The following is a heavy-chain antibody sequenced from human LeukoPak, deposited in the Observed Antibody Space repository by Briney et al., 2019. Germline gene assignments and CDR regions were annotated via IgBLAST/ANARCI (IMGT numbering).Heavy chain of an antibody. Sequence: GGSLRLSCAASGFTFSSYGMNWVRQAPGKGLEWVSSISTSRSYIYYGDSVKGRFTISRDNAKNSLYLQMNSLRAEDTAVYYCARGRGWYRGDYWGQGLLVTVSS. CDR2: ISTSRSYI. J-gene: IGHJ4*02. CDR1: GFTFSSYG. V-gene: IGHV3-21*01. CDR3: ARGRGWYRGDY. D-gene: IGHD6-19*01.